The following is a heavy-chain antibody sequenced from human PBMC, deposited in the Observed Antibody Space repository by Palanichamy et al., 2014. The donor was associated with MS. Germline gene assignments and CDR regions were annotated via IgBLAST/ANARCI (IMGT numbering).Heavy chain of an antibody. D-gene: IGHD6-13*01. CDR3: ARDLPGMAAVNWFDP. CDR2: ISAYNGNT. J-gene: IGHJ5*02. Sequence: QVQLVQSGAEVKKPGASVKVSCKASGYTFTNYGISWVRQAPGQGLEWMGWISAYNGNTNYAQNLQGRVTMTTGTSTSTAYMELRSLRSDDTAVYYCARDLPGMAAVNWFDPWGQGTLVTVSS. CDR1: GYTFTNYG. V-gene: IGHV1-18*01.